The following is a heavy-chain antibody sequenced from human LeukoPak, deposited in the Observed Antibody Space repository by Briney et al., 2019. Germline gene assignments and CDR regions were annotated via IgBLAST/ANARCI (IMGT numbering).Heavy chain of an antibody. D-gene: IGHD3-10*01. CDR1: GFSFSSYA. V-gene: IGHV3-30-3*01. CDR2: ISYDGGNK. CDR3: AKASGRFGETPSDY. J-gene: IGHJ4*02. Sequence: GGSLRLSCAASGFSFSSYAMHWVRQAPGKGLEWVAVISYDGGNKYYADSVKGRFTISRDNSKNTLYLQMNSLRVEDTAIYYCAKASGRFGETPSDYWGQGTLVTVSS.